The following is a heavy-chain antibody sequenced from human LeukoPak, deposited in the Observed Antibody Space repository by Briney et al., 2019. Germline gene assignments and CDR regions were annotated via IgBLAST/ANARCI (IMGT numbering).Heavy chain of an antibody. D-gene: IGHD4-17*01. CDR1: GFTFSSYW. V-gene: IGHV3-74*01. Sequence: GGSLRLSCAASGFTFSSYWMHWVRQAPGKGLVWVSRIDADGSSATYADSVKGRFTISRDNAKNTVYLQMNSLRVEDTGVYYCASALTTVTPHFHCWGQGTLVTLSP. CDR3: ASALTTVTPHFHC. J-gene: IGHJ4*02. CDR2: IDADGSSA.